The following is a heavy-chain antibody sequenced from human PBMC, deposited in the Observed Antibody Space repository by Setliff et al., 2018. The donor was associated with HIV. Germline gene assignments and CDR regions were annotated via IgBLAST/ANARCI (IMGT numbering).Heavy chain of an antibody. CDR1: RGSFTGYY. J-gene: IGHJ5*02. V-gene: IGHV4-34*01. D-gene: IGHD6-19*01. Sequence: SETLSLTCAVYRGSFTGYYWSWIRQPPGKGLEWIGEINHSGSTNYNLSLKSRVTISVDTSKNQFSLRLTSVTAADTAMYHCARDRSSGWSKDWFDTWGQGILVTVSS. CDR2: INHSGST. CDR3: ARDRSSGWSKDWFDT.